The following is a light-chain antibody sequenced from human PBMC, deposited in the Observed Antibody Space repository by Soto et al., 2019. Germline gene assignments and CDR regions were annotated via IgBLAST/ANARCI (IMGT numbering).Light chain of an antibody. CDR2: WAS. CDR3: LQHYNTPPYS. J-gene: IGKJ2*03. Sequence: DTVMTQSPDSLAMSLGERATINCKSSQSVLYSSNNMNYLSWYQQKPGQPPKLLIYWASTRESGVPDRFSGSGSGTDFTLTISSVQAEDVAVYYCLQHYNTPPYSFGQGTKLEIK. V-gene: IGKV4-1*01. CDR1: QSVLYSSNNMNY.